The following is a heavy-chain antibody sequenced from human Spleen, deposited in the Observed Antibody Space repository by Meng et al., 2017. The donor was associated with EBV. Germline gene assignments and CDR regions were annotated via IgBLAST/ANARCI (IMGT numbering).Heavy chain of an antibody. Sequence: QLGQSGPEVKKPGASVKVSCKASGYTFTSYYIHWVRQAPGQGLEWMGMISPAGGTTTYAQRFQGRVTMTRDTSTSTVHMELSSLRSEDTAVFYCARAASGSYPLWGQGTLVTVSS. CDR2: ISPAGGTT. CDR1: GYTFTSYY. V-gene: IGHV1-46*01. CDR3: ARAASGSYPL. J-gene: IGHJ4*02. D-gene: IGHD1-26*01.